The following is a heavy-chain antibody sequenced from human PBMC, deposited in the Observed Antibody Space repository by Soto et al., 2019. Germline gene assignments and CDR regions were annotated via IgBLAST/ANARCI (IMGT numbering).Heavy chain of an antibody. D-gene: IGHD1-26*01. V-gene: IGHV3-30*18. CDR3: AKGSIVGATKDWFDP. Sequence: PGGSLRLSCAASGFTFSSYGMYWVRQAPGKGLEWVAVISYDGSSKYYADSVKGRLTISRDNSENTLYLQMNSLRAEDTAVYYCAKGSIVGATKDWFDPWGQGTLVTV. J-gene: IGHJ5*02. CDR2: ISYDGSSK. CDR1: GFTFSSYG.